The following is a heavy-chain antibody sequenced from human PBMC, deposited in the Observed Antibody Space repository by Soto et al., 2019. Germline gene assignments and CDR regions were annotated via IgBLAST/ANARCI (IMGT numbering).Heavy chain of an antibody. J-gene: IGHJ4*02. V-gene: IGHV3-9*01. CDR1: GFRFDDYA. Sequence: LRLSCAASGFRFDDYAMHWVRQAPGKGLEWVSGISWSSGSIGYAASVKGRFTISRDNDGNSLFLQMNGLRAEDTALYYCAKAAFDWTYFDYWGQGTLVTVSS. CDR3: AKAAFDWTYFDY. D-gene: IGHD3-9*01. CDR2: ISWSSGSI.